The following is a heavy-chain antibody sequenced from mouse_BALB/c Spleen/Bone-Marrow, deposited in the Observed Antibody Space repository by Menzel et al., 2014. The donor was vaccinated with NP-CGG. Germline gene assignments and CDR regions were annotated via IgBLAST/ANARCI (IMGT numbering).Heavy chain of an antibody. J-gene: IGHJ4*01. D-gene: IGHD1-1*01. CDR3: ARKDYFCYAAMDY. CDR1: GFTFSSFG. V-gene: IGHV5-17*02. CDR2: ISGGSSII. Sequence: DVKLVESGGGLVQPGGSRKLSCAASGFTFSSFGMHWVRQAPEKGLEWVAYISGGSSIIYYADTVKGRFTISRDNPKNTLFLQMTSLRSEDTAIYYCARKDYFCYAAMDYWGQGTSVTVSS.